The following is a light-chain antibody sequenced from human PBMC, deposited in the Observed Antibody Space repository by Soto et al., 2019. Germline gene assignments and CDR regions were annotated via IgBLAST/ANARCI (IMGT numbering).Light chain of an antibody. CDR3: QQSYTSPLT. J-gene: IGKJ4*01. V-gene: IGKV1-39*01. Sequence: DSRMTLARYSLTASVGITVTITSRTSQSISSYLNWYQQKPGKAPELLIYAASSLQSGVPSRFSGSGSGTDFTLTISSLQPEDYATYDCQQSYTSPLTCGGGTRVDIK. CDR2: AAS. CDR1: QSISSY.